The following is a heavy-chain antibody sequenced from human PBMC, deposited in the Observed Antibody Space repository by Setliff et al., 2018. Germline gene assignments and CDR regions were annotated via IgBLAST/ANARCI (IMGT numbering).Heavy chain of an antibody. J-gene: IGHJ4*02. D-gene: IGHD1-26*01. CDR2: IYPSGGSI. CDR3: ARGQTVGPNSGKDY. CDR1: GYTFTSYY. V-gene: IGHV1-46*01. Sequence: ASVKVSCKASGYTFTSYYMHWVRQAPGQGLEWMGIIYPSGGSISYAQKFQGRVTMTRDTSTSTVYVELSSLRSEDSSMYYCARGQTVGPNSGKDYWGQGTLVTVSS.